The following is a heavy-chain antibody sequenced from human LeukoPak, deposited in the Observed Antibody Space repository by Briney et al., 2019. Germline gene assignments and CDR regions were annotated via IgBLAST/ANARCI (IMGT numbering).Heavy chain of an antibody. V-gene: IGHV3-66*01. D-gene: IGHD6-13*01. Sequence: GGSLRLSCAASGFTVNSNYLSWVRQAPGKGLEWVSVIYSGGSTYYADSVKGRFTISRDNSKNTLSLQMNSLRAEDTAVYYCARGRPAAGTFDIWGQGTMVTVSS. CDR3: ARGRPAAGTFDI. CDR2: IYSGGST. J-gene: IGHJ3*02. CDR1: GFTVNSNY.